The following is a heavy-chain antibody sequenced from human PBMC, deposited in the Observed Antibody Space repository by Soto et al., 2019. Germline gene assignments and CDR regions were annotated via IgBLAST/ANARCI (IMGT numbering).Heavy chain of an antibody. J-gene: IGHJ4*02. CDR2: FDPEDGET. Sequence: ASVKVSCKVSGYTLTELSMHWVRQAPGKGLEWMGDFDPEDGETIYAQKFQGRVTMTEDTSTDTAYMELSSLRSEDTAVYYCATGVGYSYGYYNFDYWGQGTLVTVSS. V-gene: IGHV1-24*01. CDR3: ATGVGYSYGYYNFDY. D-gene: IGHD5-18*01. CDR1: GYTLTELS.